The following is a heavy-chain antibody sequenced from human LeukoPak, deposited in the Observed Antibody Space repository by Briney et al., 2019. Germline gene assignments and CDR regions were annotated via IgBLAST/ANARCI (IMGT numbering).Heavy chain of an antibody. CDR2: ISYDGSNK. CDR1: GFTLSSYG. J-gene: IGHJ4*02. CDR3: AKLSGYGYYLDY. Sequence: GGSLRLSCAASGFTLSSYGMHWVRQAPGKGLGWVAVISYDGSNKYYAESVKGRFTISRDNSKNTLYQQMNSLRAEDTAVYYCAKLSGYGYYLDYWGRGTLVTVSS. V-gene: IGHV3-30*18. D-gene: IGHD3-3*01.